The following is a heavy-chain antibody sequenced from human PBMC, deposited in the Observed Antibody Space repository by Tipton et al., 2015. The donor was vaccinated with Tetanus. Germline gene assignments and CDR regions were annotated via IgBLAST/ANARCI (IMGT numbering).Heavy chain of an antibody. Sequence: TLSLTCAVSGGSISSSNWWSWVRQPPGKGLEWIGEIYHSGSTNYNPSLKSRVTISVDKSKNQFSLKLSSVTAADTAVYYCARTTTFYYDCSGPVDIWGQGTMVTVSS. CDR3: ARTTTFYYDCSGPVDI. J-gene: IGHJ3*02. D-gene: IGHD3-22*01. CDR1: GGSISSSNW. CDR2: IYHSGST. V-gene: IGHV4-4*02.